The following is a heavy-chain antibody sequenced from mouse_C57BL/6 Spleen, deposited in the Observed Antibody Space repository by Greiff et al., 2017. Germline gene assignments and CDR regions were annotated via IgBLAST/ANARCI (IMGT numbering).Heavy chain of an antibody. D-gene: IGHD1-1*01. CDR1: GYTFTSYW. Sequence: VQLQQPGAELVKPGASVKMSCKASGYTFTSYWITWVKQRPGPGLEWIGDIYPGSGSTNYNEKFKSKATLTVDTSSSTAYMQLSSLTSEDSAVYYCARQGYDGSRPYWYFDVWGTGTTVTVSS. CDR2: IYPGSGST. V-gene: IGHV1-55*01. CDR3: ARQGYDGSRPYWYFDV. J-gene: IGHJ1*03.